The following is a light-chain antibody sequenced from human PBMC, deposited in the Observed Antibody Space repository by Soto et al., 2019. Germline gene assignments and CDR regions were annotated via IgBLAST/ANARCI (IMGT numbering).Light chain of an antibody. CDR3: QLYGSPPLST. Sequence: EVVLTQSPGTLSLSPGERAALSCRASQSVRSTYLAWYQQKPGQAPRLLIYGASSRATGIPDRFSGSGSGTDFTITISRLEPEDFAVYYCQLYGSPPLSTFGQGTKLEI. CDR1: QSVRSTY. V-gene: IGKV3-20*01. CDR2: GAS. J-gene: IGKJ2*01.